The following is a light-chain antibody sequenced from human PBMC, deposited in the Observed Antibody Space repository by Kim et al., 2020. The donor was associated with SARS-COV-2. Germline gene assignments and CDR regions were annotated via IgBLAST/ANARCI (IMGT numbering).Light chain of an antibody. CDR1: QYVSSG. V-gene: IGKV3-20*01. Sequence: EIVLTQSPVTLPLSPGESATLSCRASQYVSSGIAWYYQKKCEQPPLLIIGDASSRTTVIPGMCSGSAGATVTLLTISRQSDEVVAMYYRQQYGGSPRTFGQGTKVDIK. CDR2: DAS. CDR3: QQYGGSPRT. J-gene: IGKJ1*01.